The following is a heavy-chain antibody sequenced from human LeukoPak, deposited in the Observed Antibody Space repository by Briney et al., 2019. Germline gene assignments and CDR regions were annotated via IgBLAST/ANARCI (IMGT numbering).Heavy chain of an antibody. Sequence: GGSLRLSCAASGFSFSSYAMSWVRQAPGKGLEWVSVISGSGGTTYYADSVKGRFTISRDNSKDALYLQMNSLRAEDTAVYYCARGGYDSSGYLGYWGQGTLVTVSS. J-gene: IGHJ4*02. CDR3: ARGGYDSSGYLGY. V-gene: IGHV3-23*01. D-gene: IGHD3-22*01. CDR1: GFSFSSYA. CDR2: ISGSGGTT.